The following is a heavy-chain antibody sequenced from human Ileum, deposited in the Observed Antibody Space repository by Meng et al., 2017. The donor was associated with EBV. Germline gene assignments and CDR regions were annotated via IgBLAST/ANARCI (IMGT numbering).Heavy chain of an antibody. D-gene: IGHD3-22*01. CDR2: IYYSGST. Sequence: SGPGLVKPSDTLSPTCAVSGYSITSTNWWGWILQPPGKCLEWIGDIYYSGSTSYNPSLSSRVTMSVDTSKNQFSLNLNSVTAVDTAVYNCARNVPGTSAYYDWGQGTLVTVSS. CDR3: ARNVPGTSAYYD. CDR1: GYSITSTNW. V-gene: IGHV4-28*01. J-gene: IGHJ4*02.